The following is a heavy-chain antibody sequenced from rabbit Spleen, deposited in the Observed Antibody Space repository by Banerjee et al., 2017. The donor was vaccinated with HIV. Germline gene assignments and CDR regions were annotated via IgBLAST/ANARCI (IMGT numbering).Heavy chain of an antibody. D-gene: IGHD8-1*01. J-gene: IGHJ6*01. CDR3: ARDTGTSFSSYGMDL. CDR2: IDTGSSGFT. Sequence: QSLEESGGDLVKPEGSLALTCKASGFSFSSSDYICWVRQAPGKGLEWIACIDTGSSGFTYFASWAKGRFTISKTSSTTVTLQMTSLTAADTATYFCARDTGTSFSSYGMDLWGPGTLVTVS. CDR1: GFSFSSSDY. V-gene: IGHV1S40*01.